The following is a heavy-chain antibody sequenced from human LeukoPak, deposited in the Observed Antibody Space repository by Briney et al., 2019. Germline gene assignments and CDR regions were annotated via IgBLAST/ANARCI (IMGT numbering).Heavy chain of an antibody. V-gene: IGHV4-59*01. D-gene: IGHD5-12*01. CDR3: ARADRAGYDGLDY. J-gene: IGHJ4*02. CDR2: IYYSGST. Sequence: SETLSLTCTVSGGSISSYYWSWIRQPPGKGLEWIGYIYYSGSTNYNPSLKSRVTISVDTSKNQFSLKLSSVTAADTAVYYCARADRAGYDGLDYWGQGTLVTVSS. CDR1: GGSISSYY.